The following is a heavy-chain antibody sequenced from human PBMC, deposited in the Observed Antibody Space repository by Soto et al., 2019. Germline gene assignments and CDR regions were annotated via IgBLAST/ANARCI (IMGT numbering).Heavy chain of an antibody. CDR3: ARDQDPMIVVVIGSAFDI. J-gene: IGHJ3*02. Sequence: ASVKVSCKASGYTFTSYGISWVRQAPGQGLEWMGWISAYNGNTNYAQKLQGRVTLTTDTSTSTAYVELRSLRSDDTAVYYCARDQDPMIVVVIGSAFDIWGQGTMVTVSS. D-gene: IGHD3-22*01. CDR2: ISAYNGNT. V-gene: IGHV1-18*04. CDR1: GYTFTSYG.